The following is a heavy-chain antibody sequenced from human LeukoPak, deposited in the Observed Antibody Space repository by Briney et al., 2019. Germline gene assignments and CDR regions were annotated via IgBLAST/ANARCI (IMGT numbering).Heavy chain of an antibody. V-gene: IGHV3-74*01. CDR2: INGDGGTT. CDR1: GFTFGTSW. D-gene: IGHD3-10*01. CDR3: AKDHLGSFDY. Sequence: PGGSLRLSCAASGFTFGTSWMHWVRQAPGKGLVWVSRINGDGGTTNYADSAKGRFTISRDNARNTLFLQMNSLRAEDTAVYYCAKDHLGSFDYWGQGTLVTVSS. J-gene: IGHJ4*02.